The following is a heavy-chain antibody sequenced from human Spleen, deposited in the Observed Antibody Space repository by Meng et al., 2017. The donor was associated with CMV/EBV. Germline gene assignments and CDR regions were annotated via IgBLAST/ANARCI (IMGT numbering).Heavy chain of an antibody. CDR1: GYSISSAYY. CDR2: ISPSGNT. Sequence: SETLPLTCTVSGYSISSAYYWGWIRQTPGKGLEWIGSISPSGNTYYNPSFKSRVTISVDTSKNRFSLKLASVTAADTAVYYCARGTVYSSGCPDYWGQGTLVTVSS. J-gene: IGHJ4*02. CDR3: ARGTVYSSGCPDY. D-gene: IGHD6-19*01. V-gene: IGHV4-38-2*02.